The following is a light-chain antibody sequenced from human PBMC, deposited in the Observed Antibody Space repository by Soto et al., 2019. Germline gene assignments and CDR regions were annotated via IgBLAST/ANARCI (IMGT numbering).Light chain of an antibody. J-gene: IGKJ1*01. Sequence: DIQMTQSPSTLSASVGDRVSIACRVSQSISSSLAWYQQKPGKAPKLLIYDASSLESGVPSRFSGSGSGTEFTLSINSLQPQDFATYYCQQYHRYSWTFGQGTKVEIK. V-gene: IGKV1-5*01. CDR1: QSISSS. CDR2: DAS. CDR3: QQYHRYSWT.